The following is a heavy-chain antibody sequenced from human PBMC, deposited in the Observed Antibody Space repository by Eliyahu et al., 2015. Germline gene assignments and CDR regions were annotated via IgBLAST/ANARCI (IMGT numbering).Heavy chain of an antibody. V-gene: IGHV4-34*01. CDR1: GGSFSGYY. Sequence: QVQLQQWGAGLLKPSETLSLTCAVXGGSFSGYYWSWIRQPPGKGLEWIGEINHSGSTNYNPSLKSRVTISVDTSKNQFSLKLSSVTAADTAVYYCASRVTAGGFLEWLSHGWYFDLWGRGTLVTVSS. CDR3: ASRVTAGGFLEWLSHGWYFDL. D-gene: IGHD3-3*01. J-gene: IGHJ2*01. CDR2: INHSGST.